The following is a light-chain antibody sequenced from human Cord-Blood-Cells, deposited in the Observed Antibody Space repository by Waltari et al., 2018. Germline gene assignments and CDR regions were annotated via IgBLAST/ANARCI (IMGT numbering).Light chain of an antibody. CDR1: SGPSSYA. Sequence: QLVLPQSPSASASLGASVKPPCTLSSGPSSYAIAWHHQQPEKGPRYLMKLNSDGSHSKGDGIPDRFSGSSSGAERYLTISSLQSEDEADYYCQTWGTGIGVFGGGTKLTVL. CDR3: QTWGTGIGV. V-gene: IGLV4-69*01. J-gene: IGLJ3*02. CDR2: LNSDGSH.